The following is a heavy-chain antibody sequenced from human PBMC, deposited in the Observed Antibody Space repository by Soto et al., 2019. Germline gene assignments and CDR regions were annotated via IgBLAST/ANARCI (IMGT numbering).Heavy chain of an antibody. Sequence: VGSLRLSCAASGFTFSSYSMNWVRQAPGKGLEWVSSISSSGTYIYYADSVKARFTISRDNAKNSLSLQMDSLRAEDTAVYYCARKNNGASYNSDDAFDIWGQGTMVTVSS. CDR2: ISSSGTYI. V-gene: IGHV3-21*01. D-gene: IGHD1-26*01. CDR3: ARKNNGASYNSDDAFDI. J-gene: IGHJ3*02. CDR1: GFTFSSYS.